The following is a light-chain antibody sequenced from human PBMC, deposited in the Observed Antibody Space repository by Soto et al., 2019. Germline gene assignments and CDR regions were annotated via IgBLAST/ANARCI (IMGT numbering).Light chain of an antibody. CDR3: SSYTGSSTLVV. J-gene: IGLJ2*01. Sequence: QSALTQPASVSGSPGQSITISCTGTSSDVGGYNYVSWYQQHPGKAPKVMIYDVSNRPSGVSNRFSGSKSGNTASLTISGLQAEDEADYYCSSYTGSSTLVVFGGGTKLTVL. CDR2: DVS. CDR1: SSDVGGYNY. V-gene: IGLV2-14*01.